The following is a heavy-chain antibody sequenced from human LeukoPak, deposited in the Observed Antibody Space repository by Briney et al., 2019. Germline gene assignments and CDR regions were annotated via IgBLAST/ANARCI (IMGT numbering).Heavy chain of an antibody. J-gene: IGHJ4*02. CDR3: ARASRRDTATAGY. V-gene: IGHV1-8*01. D-gene: IGHD5-18*01. CDR1: GYTFPSYD. Sequence: ASVKVSCQASGYTFPSYDINWVRQATGQGLEWMGWMNPNSGNTGYAQKFQGRVTMTRNTSISTAYMELSSLRSEDTAVYYCARASRRDTATAGYWGQGRLVTVSA. CDR2: MNPNSGNT.